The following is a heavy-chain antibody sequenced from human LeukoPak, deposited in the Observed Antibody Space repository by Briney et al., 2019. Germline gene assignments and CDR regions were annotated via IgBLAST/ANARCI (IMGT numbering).Heavy chain of an antibody. CDR2: ISPPGAHT. J-gene: IGHJ5*02. V-gene: IGHV3-23*01. CDR3: AKEVVPTTKAFDP. D-gene: IGHD2-2*01. Sequence: GGSLRLSCAASGFIFSNSAMYWVRQTPGKGLEWVSSISPPGAHTYYADSVKGRFTISRDNSKNTLYLQMNSLRAEDTAVYYCAKEVVPTTKAFDPWGQGTLVTVSS. CDR1: GFIFSNSA.